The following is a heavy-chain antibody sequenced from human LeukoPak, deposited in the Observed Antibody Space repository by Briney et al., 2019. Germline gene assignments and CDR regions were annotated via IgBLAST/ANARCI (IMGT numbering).Heavy chain of an antibody. CDR1: GYTLTSYG. CDR3: ARAYSGSYYYY. J-gene: IGHJ4*03. V-gene: IGHV1-18*01. CDR2: ISAYNGNT. D-gene: IGHD1-26*01. Sequence: GASVTVSFKASGYTLTSYGISWVRQAPGQGLEWMGWISAYNGNTDYAQKFQGRVTMTTDTSTSTAYMEVRSLRSDDTAVYYCARAYSGSYYYYWGQGTLVTVSS.